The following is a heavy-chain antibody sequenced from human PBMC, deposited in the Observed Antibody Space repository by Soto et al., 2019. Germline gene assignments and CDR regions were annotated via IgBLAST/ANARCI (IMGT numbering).Heavy chain of an antibody. CDR2: ISYDGSNK. Sequence: PGGSLRLSCAASGFTFSSYGMHWVRQAPGKGLEWVAVISYDGSNKYYADSVKGRFTISRDNSKNTLYLQMNSLRAEDTAVYYCAKVDGPPAAPIDYYYYGMDVWGQGTTVTVSS. CDR3: AKVDGPPAAPIDYYYYGMDV. D-gene: IGHD2-2*01. J-gene: IGHJ6*02. V-gene: IGHV3-30*18. CDR1: GFTFSSYG.